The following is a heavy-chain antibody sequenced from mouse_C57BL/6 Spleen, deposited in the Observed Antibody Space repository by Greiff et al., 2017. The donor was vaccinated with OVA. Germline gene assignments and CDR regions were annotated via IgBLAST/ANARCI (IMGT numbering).Heavy chain of an antibody. D-gene: IGHD1-1*01. J-gene: IGHJ4*01. V-gene: IGHV5-17*01. Sequence: DVMLVESGGGLVKPGGSLKLSCAASGFTFSDYGMHWVRQAPEKGLEWVAYISSGSGAIYYEDKVKGRFTMSRDNAKNTLFLQMTSLCAEATAMYYGAMLTTVVRDYAMDYWGQGTSVTVSS. CDR3: AMLTTVVRDYAMDY. CDR2: ISSGSGAI. CDR1: GFTFSDYG.